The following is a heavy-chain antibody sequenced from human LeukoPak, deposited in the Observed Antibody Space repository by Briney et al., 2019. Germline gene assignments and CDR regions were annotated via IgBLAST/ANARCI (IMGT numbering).Heavy chain of an antibody. Sequence: PGGSLRLSCSASGFTFSSYSMNWVRQAPGKGLEWVSSISSSSSYIYYADSVKGRFTISRDNAKNSLYLQMNSLRAEDTAVYYCARRGVITQGAFDYWGQGTLVTVSS. CDR1: GFTFSSYS. D-gene: IGHD3-10*01. CDR2: ISSSSSYI. V-gene: IGHV3-21*01. CDR3: ARRGVITQGAFDY. J-gene: IGHJ4*02.